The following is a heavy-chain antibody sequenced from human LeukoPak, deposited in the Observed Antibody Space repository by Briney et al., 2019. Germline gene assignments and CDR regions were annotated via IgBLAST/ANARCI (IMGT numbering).Heavy chain of an antibody. CDR1: GGSISSGGYS. Sequence: PSETLSLTCAVSGGSISSGGYSWSRIRQPPGKGLEWIGYIYHSGSTYYNPSLKSRVTISVDRSKNQFSLKLSSVTAADTAVYYCARAEKDSSGYYFSRLRGAFDIWGQGTMVTVSS. V-gene: IGHV4-30-2*01. J-gene: IGHJ3*02. CDR2: IYHSGST. D-gene: IGHD3-22*01. CDR3: ARAEKDSSGYYFSRLRGAFDI.